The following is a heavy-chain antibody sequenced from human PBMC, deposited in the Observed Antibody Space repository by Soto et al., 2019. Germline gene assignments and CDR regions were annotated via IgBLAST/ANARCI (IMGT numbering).Heavy chain of an antibody. D-gene: IGHD6-19*01. V-gene: IGHV3-48*01. J-gene: IGHJ3*01. CDR2: ISSGSSTI. CDR3: AKTYSSGRGAFHV. CDR1: GFTFSSYS. Sequence: EVQLVEPGGGLVQPGGSLRLSCAASGFTFSSYSMNWVRQAPGKGLEWVSYISSGSSTIYYADSVKGRFTISRDNAQNSLYLQMNSLRAEDTAVYYCAKTYSSGRGAFHVWGQGTMVTVSS.